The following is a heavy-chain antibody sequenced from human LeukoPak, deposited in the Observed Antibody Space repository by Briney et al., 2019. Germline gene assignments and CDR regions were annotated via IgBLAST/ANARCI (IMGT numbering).Heavy chain of an antibody. V-gene: IGHV1-8*01. CDR3: ARGRVSHDAFDI. J-gene: IGHJ3*02. D-gene: IGHD6-6*01. CDR1: GYTFTSYD. CDR2: MSPNSGNT. Sequence: GASVKVSCKASGYTFTSYDINWVRQATGQGLEWMGWMSPNSGNTGYAQKFQGRVTMTRNTSISTAYMELSSLRSEDTAVYYCARGRVSHDAFDIWGQGTMVTVSS.